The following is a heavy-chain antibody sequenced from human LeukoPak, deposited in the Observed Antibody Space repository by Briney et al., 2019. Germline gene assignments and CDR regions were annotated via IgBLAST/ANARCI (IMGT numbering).Heavy chain of an antibody. D-gene: IGHD2-15*01. CDR2: ISSSSSYI. CDR1: RLTFSSYS. Sequence: GGSLRLSCGSWRLTFSSYSMNWVRQAPGKGLEWVSSISSSSSYIYYADSVKGRFTISRDNAKNSLYLQMNSLRAEDTAVYYCARDCSGGSCYFKYWGQGTLVTVSS. J-gene: IGHJ4*02. CDR3: ARDCSGGSCYFKY. V-gene: IGHV3-21*01.